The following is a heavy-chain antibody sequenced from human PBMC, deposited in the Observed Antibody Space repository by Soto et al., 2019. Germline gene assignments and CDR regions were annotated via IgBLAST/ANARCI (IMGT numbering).Heavy chain of an antibody. D-gene: IGHD6-19*01. CDR2: IYYSGGT. Sequence: QVQLQESGPGLVRPSGTLSLSCAVSGDSINSDYSWNWVRQSPGKGLEWFAEIYYSGGTSYNPSLKSRVTISMDKSKNQFSLNLTSVTAADTAMYYCARDTGWGLGYWGQGTLVTGSS. J-gene: IGHJ4*02. CDR1: GDSINSDYS. CDR3: ARDTGWGLGY. V-gene: IGHV4-4*02.